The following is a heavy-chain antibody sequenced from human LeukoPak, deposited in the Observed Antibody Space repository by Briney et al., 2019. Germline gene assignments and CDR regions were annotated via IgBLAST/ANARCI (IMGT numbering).Heavy chain of an antibody. CDR1: GYTFTSYG. CDR2: ISAYNGNT. V-gene: IGHV1-18*01. J-gene: IGHJ6*02. Sequence: ASVKVSCKASGYTFTSYGISWVRQAPGQGLEWMGWISAYNGNTNYAQELQGRVTMTTDTSTSTAYMELSSLRSEDTAVYYCARGQYYGSGRGAYYYYGMDVWGQGTTVTVSS. CDR3: ARGQYYGSGRGAYYYYGMDV. D-gene: IGHD3-10*01.